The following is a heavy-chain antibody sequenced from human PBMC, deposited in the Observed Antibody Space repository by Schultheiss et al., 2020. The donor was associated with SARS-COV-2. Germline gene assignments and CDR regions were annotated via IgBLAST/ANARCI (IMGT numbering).Heavy chain of an antibody. J-gene: IGHJ3*02. D-gene: IGHD4-17*01. CDR3: ARTYGDYVGGDAFDI. CDR2: IYYSGST. V-gene: IGHV4-39*01. Sequence: SETLSLTCTVSGGSISSSSYYWGWIRQPPGKGLEWIGSIYYSGSTYYNPSLKSRVTISVDTSKNQFSLKLSSVTAADTAVYYCARTYGDYVGGDAFDIWGQGTMVTVSS. CDR1: GGSISSSSYY.